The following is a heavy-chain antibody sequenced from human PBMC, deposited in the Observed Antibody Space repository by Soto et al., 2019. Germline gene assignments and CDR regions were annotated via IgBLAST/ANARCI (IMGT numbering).Heavy chain of an antibody. Sequence: EVHLVESGGGLVQPGGSLRLSCAASGFAFSRYWMHWVRQAPGGGLMGVTRINDVATRTHYADSVKGRFTVSRDNAKNTVYLQLDSLRAADTALYYCARVNVPDDYWGQGTLVIVSS. CDR3: ARVNVPDDY. D-gene: IGHD3-16*01. CDR1: GFAFSRYW. V-gene: IGHV3-74*01. J-gene: IGHJ4*02. CDR2: INDVATRT.